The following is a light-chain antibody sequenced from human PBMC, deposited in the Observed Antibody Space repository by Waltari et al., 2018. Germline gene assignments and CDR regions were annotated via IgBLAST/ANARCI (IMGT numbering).Light chain of an antibody. CDR3: QSYDSSLSGYV. CDR2: GNS. Sequence: SVLTQPPSVSGAPGQRVTTSCTRRSSNIRASPDVHRYQQLPVTAPKLLTYGNSNRPSGVPDRFSGSKSGTSASLAITGLQAEDEADYYCQSYDSSLSGYVFGTGTKVTVL. CDR1: SSNIRASPD. J-gene: IGLJ1*01. V-gene: IGLV1-40*01.